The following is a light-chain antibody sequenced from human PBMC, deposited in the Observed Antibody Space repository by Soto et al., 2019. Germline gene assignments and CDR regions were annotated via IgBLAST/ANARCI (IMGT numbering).Light chain of an antibody. Sequence: VVTQPPSASGTPGQRVIISCSGSSSNIGGNYVYWYQQLPGTAPKLLIYSNNHRPSGVPDRFSGSKSGTSASLAISGLRSEDEAHYYCAAWDDSLSRAVFGGGTQLTVL. CDR3: AAWDDSLSRAV. CDR1: SSNIGGNY. J-gene: IGLJ7*01. CDR2: SNN. V-gene: IGLV1-47*02.